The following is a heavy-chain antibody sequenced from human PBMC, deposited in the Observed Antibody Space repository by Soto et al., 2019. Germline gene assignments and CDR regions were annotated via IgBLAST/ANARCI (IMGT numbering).Heavy chain of an antibody. CDR1: GFTFSSYA. D-gene: IGHD3-10*01. Sequence: QVQLVESGRSVVQPGRSLRLSCAASGFTFSSYAMHWVRQAPGKGLEWVAVISYDGSDKYYADSVKGRFTISRDNSKNTLYLQMNSLRVEDTAVYYCASTLIRGVITTYFDYWGQGTLVTVSS. J-gene: IGHJ4*02. CDR3: ASTLIRGVITTYFDY. V-gene: IGHV3-30-3*01. CDR2: ISYDGSDK.